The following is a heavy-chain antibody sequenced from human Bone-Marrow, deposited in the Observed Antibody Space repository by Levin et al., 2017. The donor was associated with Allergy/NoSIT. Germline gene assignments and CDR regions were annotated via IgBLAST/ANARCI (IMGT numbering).Heavy chain of an antibody. V-gene: IGHV3-33*01. J-gene: IGHJ6*02. Sequence: GGSLRLSCAASGFTFSSYGMHWVRQAPGKGLEWVAVIWYDGSNKYYADSVKGRFTISRDNSKNTLYLQMNSLRAEDTAVYYCARNDFWSGYHYYYYGMDVWGQGTTVTVSS. CDR1: GFTFSSYG. CDR3: ARNDFWSGYHYYYYGMDV. D-gene: IGHD3-3*01. CDR2: IWYDGSNK.